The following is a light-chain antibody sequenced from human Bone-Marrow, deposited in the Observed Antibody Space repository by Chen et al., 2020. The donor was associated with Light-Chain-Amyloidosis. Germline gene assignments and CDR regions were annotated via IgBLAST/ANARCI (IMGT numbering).Light chain of an antibody. CDR3: QHFDDLLMFT. CDR2: DAS. J-gene: IGKJ2*01. Sequence: DIQMPQSPPSLSASVGDRVTITCQASQAISNSLNWYQQKPGKAPKLLIYDASSLETGVPSRFSGTGSGTHFTFTISNLQPEDIATYYCQHFDDLLMFTFGQGTKLDMK. V-gene: IGKV1-33*01. CDR1: QAISNS.